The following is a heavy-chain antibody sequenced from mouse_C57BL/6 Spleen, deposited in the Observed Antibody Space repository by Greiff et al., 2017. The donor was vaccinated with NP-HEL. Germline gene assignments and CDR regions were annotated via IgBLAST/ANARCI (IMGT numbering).Heavy chain of an antibody. Sequence: QVQLQQSGAELVRPGASVTLSCKASGYTFTDYEMHWVKQTPVHGLEWIGAIDPETGGTAYNQKFKGKAILTADKSSSTAYMELRSLTSEDSAVYYCTRRGSFSYFDYWGKGTTLTVSS. V-gene: IGHV1-15*01. CDR3: TRRGSFSYFDY. D-gene: IGHD1-1*02. J-gene: IGHJ2*01. CDR1: GYTFTDYE. CDR2: IDPETGGT.